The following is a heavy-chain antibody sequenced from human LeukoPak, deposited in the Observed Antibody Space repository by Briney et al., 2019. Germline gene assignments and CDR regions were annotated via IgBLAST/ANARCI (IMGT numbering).Heavy chain of an antibody. Sequence: SETLSLTCTVSGGSISTGRYFWAWIRQSPEKGLEWIGSVFYSGNSYKNPSLKSRVTISVDTSKNQFSLEVHSVTVADSATYYCARHKQWLVLRWFDPWGHGAPVTVSS. J-gene: IGHJ5*02. CDR2: VFYSGNS. CDR1: GGSISTGRYF. V-gene: IGHV4-39*01. CDR3: ARHKQWLVLRWFDP. D-gene: IGHD6-19*01.